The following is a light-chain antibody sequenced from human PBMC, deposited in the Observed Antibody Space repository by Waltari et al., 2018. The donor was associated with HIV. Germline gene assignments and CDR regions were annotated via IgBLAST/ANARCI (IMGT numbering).Light chain of an antibody. CDR1: KLGNKY. CDR2: EDN. Sequence: SYEVTQPPSVSVSPGQTASITCSGHKLGNKYTAWYQQKPGQSPVLVFYEDNKRRSGTPERFSGSNAGDTATLTISGTQAMDEADYYCQSWDSSTVVFGGGTRLTVL. J-gene: IGLJ2*01. V-gene: IGLV3-1*01. CDR3: QSWDSSTVV.